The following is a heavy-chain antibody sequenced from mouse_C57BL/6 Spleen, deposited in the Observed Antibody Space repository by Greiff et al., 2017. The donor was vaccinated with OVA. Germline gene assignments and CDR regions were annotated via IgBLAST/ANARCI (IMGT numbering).Heavy chain of an antibody. J-gene: IGHJ2*01. Sequence: QVQLQQPGAELVKPGASVKMSCKASGYTFTSYWITWVKQRPGQGLEWIGDIYPGSGSTNYNEKFKSKATLTVDTSSSTAYRQLSSLTSEDSAVYYCARGGRSDYYGSSPYYFDYWGQGTTLTVSS. D-gene: IGHD1-1*01. CDR2: IYPGSGST. CDR1: GYTFTSYW. V-gene: IGHV1-55*01. CDR3: ARGGRSDYYGSSPYYFDY.